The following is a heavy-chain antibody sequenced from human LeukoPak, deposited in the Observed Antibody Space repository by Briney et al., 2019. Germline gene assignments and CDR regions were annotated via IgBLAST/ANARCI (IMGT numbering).Heavy chain of an antibody. CDR1: GGSISSTSYY. V-gene: IGHV4-39*01. CDR2: IHYSGTT. CDR3: ARRIDGDYYKPFDY. Sequence: SETLSLTCTVSGGSISSTSYYCGWIRQPPGKGLEWIGSIHYSGTTNYNPSLKSRVTISVDTSKNQFSLRLSSVTAADTGVYYCARRIDGDYYKPFDYWGQGTLVTVSS. D-gene: IGHD4-17*01. J-gene: IGHJ4*02.